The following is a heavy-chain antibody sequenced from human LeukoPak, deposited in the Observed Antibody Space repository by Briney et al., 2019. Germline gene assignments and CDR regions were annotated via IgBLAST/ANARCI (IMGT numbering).Heavy chain of an antibody. CDR1: GFTFSNYA. CDR2: ISGSGGST. CDR3: AKENLYCGGGGCPNDY. Sequence: PGGSLRLSCAASGFTFSNYAMSWVRQAPGKGLEWVSGISGSGGSTHYADSVKGRFTISRDNSKNTLYLQMNSLRAEDTALYYCAKENLYCGGGGCPNDYWGQGTLVTVSS. J-gene: IGHJ4*02. V-gene: IGHV3-23*01. D-gene: IGHD2-15*01.